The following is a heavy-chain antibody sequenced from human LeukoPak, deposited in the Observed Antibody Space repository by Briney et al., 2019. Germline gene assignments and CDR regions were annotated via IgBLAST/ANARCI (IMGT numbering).Heavy chain of an antibody. D-gene: IGHD3-22*01. J-gene: IGHJ4*02. Sequence: GGSLRLSCAASGFTFSTFVMHWVRQAPGKGLEWVGLISSDGIYKYYADSVKGRFTISRDNSKNVVYLRMDSLRSDDTAVYYCARDSGMDYYDSSGYYYVLLRNWGQGTLITVSS. CDR2: ISSDGIYK. CDR3: ARDSGMDYYDSSGYYYVLLRN. CDR1: GFTFSTFV. V-gene: IGHV3-30*04.